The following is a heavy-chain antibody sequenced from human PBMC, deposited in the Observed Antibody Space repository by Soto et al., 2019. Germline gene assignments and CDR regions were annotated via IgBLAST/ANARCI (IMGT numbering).Heavy chain of an antibody. CDR3: ARAELSFDY. CDR1: GFTFDDYG. CDR2: INWNGEST. V-gene: IGHV3-20*01. Sequence: EVQLVESGGGVVRPGGSLRLSCAASGFTFDDYGMSWVRQVPGNGLEWVSGINWNGESTTYADSVKGRFTIYRDNARNSLYLQMNSLRAEDTAFYDGARAELSFDYWGQGTLVTVSS. J-gene: IGHJ4*02. D-gene: IGHD3-16*02.